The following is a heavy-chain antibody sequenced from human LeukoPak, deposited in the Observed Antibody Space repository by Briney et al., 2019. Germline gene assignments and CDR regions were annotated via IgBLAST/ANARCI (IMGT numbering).Heavy chain of an antibody. J-gene: IGHJ1*01. CDR3: ARDAGYYDSSGYSAFQH. D-gene: IGHD3-22*01. V-gene: IGHV4-59*12. CDR1: GGSISSYY. CDR2: IYYSGST. Sequence: SETLSLTCTVSGGSISSYYWSWIRQPPGKGLEWIGYIYYSGSTYYNPSLKSRVTISVDTSKNQFSLKLSSVTAADTAVYYCARDAGYYDSSGYSAFQHWGQGTLVTVSS.